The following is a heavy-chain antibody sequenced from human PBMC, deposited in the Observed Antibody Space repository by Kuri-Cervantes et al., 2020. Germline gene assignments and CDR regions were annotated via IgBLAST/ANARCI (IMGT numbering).Heavy chain of an antibody. V-gene: IGHV3-11*01. J-gene: IGHJ4*02. CDR1: GFTFSDYY. CDR2: ISGNGHTI. D-gene: IGHD6-19*01. CDR3: AKAPFLGGWYPFDY. Sequence: GESLKISCAASGFTFSDYYITWIRQAPGKGLEWVSYISGNGHTIYYADSVKGRFTISRDNSKNTLYLQMNSLRAEDTAVYYCAKAPFLGGWYPFDYWGQGTLVTVSS.